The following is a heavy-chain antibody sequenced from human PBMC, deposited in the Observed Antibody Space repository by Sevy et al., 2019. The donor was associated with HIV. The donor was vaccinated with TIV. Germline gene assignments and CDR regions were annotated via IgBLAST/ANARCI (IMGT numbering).Heavy chain of an antibody. J-gene: IGHJ2*01. Sequence: GGSLRLSCAASGFTFSSYSMNWVRQAPGKGLEWGSSISSSSSYIYYADSVKGRFTISRDNAKNSLYLQMNSLRAEDTAVYYCARVRSLPRTYWYFDLWGRGTLVTVSS. CDR1: GFTFSSYS. CDR3: ARVRSLPRTYWYFDL. D-gene: IGHD2-15*01. V-gene: IGHV3-21*01. CDR2: ISSSSSYI.